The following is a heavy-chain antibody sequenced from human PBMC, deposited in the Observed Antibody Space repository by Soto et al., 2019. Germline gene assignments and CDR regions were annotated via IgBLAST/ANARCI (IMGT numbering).Heavy chain of an antibody. V-gene: IGHV3-23*01. CDR3: AKRGWGWTKPIDY. J-gene: IGHJ4*02. CDR2: ISGSGGST. D-gene: IGHD6-19*01. CDR1: GFTFSSYA. Sequence: EVQLLESGGGLVQPGGSLRLSCAASGFTFSSYAMSWVRQAPGKGLEWVSAISGSGGSTYYADSVKGRFTISRDNSKNTLYLQMNSLGAEDTAVYYCAKRGWGWTKPIDYWGQGTLVTVSS.